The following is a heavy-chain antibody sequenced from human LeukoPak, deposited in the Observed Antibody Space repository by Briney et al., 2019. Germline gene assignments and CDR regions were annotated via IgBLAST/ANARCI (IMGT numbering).Heavy chain of an antibody. CDR1: GYTFTSYA. CDR3: ARGGLLNFDWYFDY. Sequence: ASVKVSCKASGYTFTSYAIHWVRQAPGQRLEWMGWINAGNDNTKYSQKFQGRVTMTRNTSISTAYMELSSLRSEDTAVYYCARGGLLNFDWYFDYWGQGTLVTVSS. CDR2: INAGNDNT. D-gene: IGHD3-9*01. J-gene: IGHJ4*02. V-gene: IGHV1-3*01.